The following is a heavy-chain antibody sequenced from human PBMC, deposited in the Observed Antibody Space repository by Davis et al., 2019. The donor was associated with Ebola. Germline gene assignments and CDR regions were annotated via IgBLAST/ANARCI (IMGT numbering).Heavy chain of an antibody. CDR1: GFTLSSYW. J-gene: IGHJ6*02. CDR3: ARGGIAAAGRYYYYGMDV. Sequence: GESLKISCAASGFTLSSYWLHWVRQAPGKGLVWVSRISTDGSSTYYADSVKGRFTISRDNAKNSLYLQMNSLRAEDTAVYYCARGGIAAAGRYYYYGMDVWGQGTTVTVSS. V-gene: IGHV3-74*01. D-gene: IGHD6-13*01. CDR2: ISTDGSST.